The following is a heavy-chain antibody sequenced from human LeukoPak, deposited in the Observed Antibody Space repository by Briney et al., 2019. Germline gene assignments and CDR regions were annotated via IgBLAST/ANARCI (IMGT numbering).Heavy chain of an antibody. CDR1: GFTFSSYA. J-gene: IGHJ6*03. CDR3: AKASSWTTSGYNYYMDV. D-gene: IGHD6-13*01. V-gene: IGHV3-23*01. Sequence: GGSLRLSCAASGFTFSSYAMSWVRQAPGKGLEWVSAISGSGGSTYYADSVKGRFTISRDNSKNTLYLQMNSLRAEDTAVYYCAKASSWTTSGYNYYMDVWGKGTTVTISS. CDR2: ISGSGGST.